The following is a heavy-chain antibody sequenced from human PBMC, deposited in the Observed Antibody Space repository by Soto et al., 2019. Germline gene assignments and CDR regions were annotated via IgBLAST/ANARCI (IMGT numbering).Heavy chain of an antibody. CDR3: AHSEGHYRIWFGEFSN. J-gene: IGHJ4*02. V-gene: IGHV2-5*02. CDR2: IYWDDDK. Sequence: QITLKESGPTLVKPTQTLTLTCTFSGFSLSTSGVGVGWIRQPPGKALEWLALIYWDDDKRYSPSLKSRLTITKDTSKNQVVLTMTNMDPVDTATYYCAHSEGHYRIWFGEFSNWGQGTLVTVSS. D-gene: IGHD3-10*01. CDR1: GFSLSTSGVG.